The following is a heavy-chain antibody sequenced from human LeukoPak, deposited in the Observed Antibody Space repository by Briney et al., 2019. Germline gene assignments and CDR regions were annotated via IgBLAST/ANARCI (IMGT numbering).Heavy chain of an antibody. V-gene: IGHV1-18*01. CDR3: ARQKLPRFLEWLLPQYNWFDP. D-gene: IGHD3-3*01. J-gene: IGHJ5*02. Sequence: ASVKVSCKASGYTFTSYGISWVRQAPGQGLEWMGWISAYNGNTNYAQKLQGRVTMTTATSTSTAFMEVRSLRSDDTAVYYCARQKLPRFLEWLLPQYNWFDPWGQGTRVTVSS. CDR1: GYTFTSYG. CDR2: ISAYNGNT.